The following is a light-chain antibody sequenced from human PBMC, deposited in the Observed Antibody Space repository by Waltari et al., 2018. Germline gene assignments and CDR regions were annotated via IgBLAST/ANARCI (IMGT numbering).Light chain of an antibody. CDR3: QAWDSSTVV. V-gene: IGLV3-1*01. J-gene: IGLJ2*01. CDR1: KLGAKY. CDR2: QDS. Sequence: SYELTQPPSVSVSPGQPASLTCPGDKLGAKYACWYQQKPGQSPVLVIYQDSKRPSGIPERFSGSNSGNTATLTISGTQAMDEADYYCQAWDSSTVVFGGGTKLTVL.